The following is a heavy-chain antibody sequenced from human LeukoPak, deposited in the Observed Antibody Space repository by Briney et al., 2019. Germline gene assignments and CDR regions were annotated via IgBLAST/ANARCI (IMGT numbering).Heavy chain of an antibody. CDR2: IYSGGSA. CDR3: AKTGNPATGDF. V-gene: IGHV3-23*01. Sequence: GGSLRLSCAASGFTFSSYAMSWVRQAPGKGLEWVSVIYSGGSAYYADSVKGRFTISRDNSKNTLYLQMNSLRAEDSAVYYCAKTGNPATGDFWGQGTLVTVSP. CDR1: GFTFSSYA. D-gene: IGHD1-1*01. J-gene: IGHJ4*02.